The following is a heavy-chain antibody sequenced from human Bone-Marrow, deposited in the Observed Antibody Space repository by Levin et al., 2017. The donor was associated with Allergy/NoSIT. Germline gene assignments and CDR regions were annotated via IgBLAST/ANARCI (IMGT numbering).Heavy chain of an antibody. D-gene: IGHD5-12*01. CDR2: ITSDGSTT. CDR3: ARDKSGSQYYLDY. CDR1: GFTFSGYW. J-gene: IGHJ4*02. V-gene: IGHV3-74*01. Sequence: ASVKVSCAASGFTFSGYWMHWVRQVPGKGLVWVARITSDGSTTSYADSVKGRFTISRDNAKNTLYLQMNSLGGEDTAVYYCARDKSGSQYYLDYWGQGTLVTVSS.